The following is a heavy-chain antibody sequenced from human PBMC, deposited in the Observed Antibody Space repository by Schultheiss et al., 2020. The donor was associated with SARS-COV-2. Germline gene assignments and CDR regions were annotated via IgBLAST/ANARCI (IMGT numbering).Heavy chain of an antibody. V-gene: IGHV3-13*01. CDR1: GFSFSSYG. Sequence: GGSLRLSCAASGFSFSSYGMHWVRQATGKGLEWVSAIGTAGDTYYPDSVKGRFTISRDNSKNTLYLQMNSLKTEDTAVYYCTTDPAVYYYYYGMDVWGQGTTVTVSS. J-gene: IGHJ6*02. D-gene: IGHD6-19*01. CDR2: IGTAGDT. CDR3: TTDPAVYYYYYGMDV.